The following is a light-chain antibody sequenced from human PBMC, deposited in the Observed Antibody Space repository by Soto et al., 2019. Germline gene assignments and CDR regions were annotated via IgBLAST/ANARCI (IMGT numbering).Light chain of an antibody. CDR1: SSDVGGSNF. Sequence: QSALTQPASVSDSPGQSITISCTGTSSDVGGSNFVSWYQQHPGKPPKLIIYDVANRPSGVSNRFSGSKSGSTASLIISRLQTEDEADYYCVSYTYSTNYVFGTGTKLT. V-gene: IGLV2-14*03. CDR3: VSYTYSTNYV. J-gene: IGLJ1*01. CDR2: DVA.